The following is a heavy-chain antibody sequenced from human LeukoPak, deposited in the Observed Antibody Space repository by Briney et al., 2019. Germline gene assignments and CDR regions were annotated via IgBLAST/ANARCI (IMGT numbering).Heavy chain of an antibody. J-gene: IGHJ4*02. CDR1: GFTFSSYA. V-gene: IGHV3-30*04. CDR3: ARDMVRGVGY. Sequence: PGGSLRLSCAASGFTFSSYAMNWVRQAPGKGLEWVALISYDVSDKYYADSVKGRFTISRDNSKNTLYLQMNSLRAEDTAVYYCARDMVRGVGYWGQGTLVTVSS. CDR2: ISYDVSDK. D-gene: IGHD3-10*01.